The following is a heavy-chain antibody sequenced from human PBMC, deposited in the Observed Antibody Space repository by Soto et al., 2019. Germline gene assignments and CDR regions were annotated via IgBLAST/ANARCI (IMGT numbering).Heavy chain of an antibody. J-gene: IGHJ4*02. CDR2: ISRPGGST. V-gene: IGHV3-23*01. CDR3: ARDERIAVAGTDN. Sequence: EVQLLESGGGLVQPGGSLRLSCAASGFTFSNYAMTWVRQAAGKGLEWVSSISRPGGSTYYADSVQGRFTISRDNSKNTLFLQMNTLRAEDTALYYCARDERIAVAGTDNWGQGILVTVTS. CDR1: GFTFSNYA. D-gene: IGHD6-19*01.